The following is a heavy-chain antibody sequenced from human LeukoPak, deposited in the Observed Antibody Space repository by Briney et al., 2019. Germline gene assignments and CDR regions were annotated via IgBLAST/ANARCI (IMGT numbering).Heavy chain of an antibody. CDR2: ISSSSSYI. CDR3: ARDLEGSSWYDAEYFQH. D-gene: IGHD6-13*01. CDR1: GFTFSKYS. V-gene: IGHV3-21*01. J-gene: IGHJ1*01. Sequence: PGGSLRLSCAASGFTFSKYSMNWVRQAPGKGLEWVSSISSSSSYIYYADSVKDRFTISRDNARNSLYLQMNSLRAGDTAVYYCARDLEGSSWYDAEYFQHWGQGTLVTVSS.